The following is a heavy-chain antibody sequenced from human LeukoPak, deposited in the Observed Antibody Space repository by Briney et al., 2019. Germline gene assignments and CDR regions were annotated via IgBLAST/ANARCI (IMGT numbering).Heavy chain of an antibody. CDR1: GYTFTSYY. CDR2: INPSGGST. Sequence: GASVKVSCKASGYTFTSYYMHWVRQAPGQGLEWMGIINPSGGSTSYAQKFQGRVTMTRDTSISTAYMELSSLRSDDTAVYYCAREAAIAVAGQDYWGQGTLVTVSS. V-gene: IGHV1-46*01. CDR3: AREAAIAVAGQDY. D-gene: IGHD6-19*01. J-gene: IGHJ4*02.